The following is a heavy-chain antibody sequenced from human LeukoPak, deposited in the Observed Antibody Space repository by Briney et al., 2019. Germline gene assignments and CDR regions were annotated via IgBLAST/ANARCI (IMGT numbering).Heavy chain of an antibody. Sequence: AGGSLRLSCAASGFTFSSYGVHWVRQAPGKGLEWVAVIWYDGSNKYYADSVKGRFTISRDNSKNTLYLQMNSLRAEDTAVYYCARGNYDFWSGYWDYWGQGTLVTVSS. CDR2: IWYDGSNK. D-gene: IGHD3-3*01. V-gene: IGHV3-33*01. CDR1: GFTFSSYG. CDR3: ARGNYDFWSGYWDY. J-gene: IGHJ4*02.